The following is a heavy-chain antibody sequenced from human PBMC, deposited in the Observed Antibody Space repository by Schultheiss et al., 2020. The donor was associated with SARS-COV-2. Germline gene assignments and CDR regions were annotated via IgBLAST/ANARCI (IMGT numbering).Heavy chain of an antibody. J-gene: IGHJ5*02. CDR1: GFTFDDYA. CDR2: ISSSGSTI. V-gene: IGHV3-23*01. D-gene: IGHD2-2*01. Sequence: GESLKISCAASGFTFDDYAMHWVRQAPGKGLEWVSSISSSGSTIYYADSVKGRFTISRDSSKNTVYLQVNGLRAEDTAVYYCAKDPTDCSSTSCPRRNWWVGFVVDPWGQGTLVTVSS. CDR3: AKDPTDCSSTSCPRRNWWVGFVVDP.